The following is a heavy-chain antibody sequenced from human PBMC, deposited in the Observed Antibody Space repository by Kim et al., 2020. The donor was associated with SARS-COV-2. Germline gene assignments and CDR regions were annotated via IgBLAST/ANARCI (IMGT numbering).Heavy chain of an antibody. CDR2: MYNSGSA. V-gene: IGHV4-59*01. J-gene: IGHJ4*02. D-gene: IGHD4-17*01. CDR1: GGSISSYY. CDR3: AGSSVTYTIFDS. Sequence: SETLSLTCTVSGGSISSYYWSWIRQPPGKGLEWIGYMYNSGSANYNPSLKSRVTISVDTSKNQFSLKLNSVTAADTAGDYCAGSSVTYTIFDSWGQGTLV.